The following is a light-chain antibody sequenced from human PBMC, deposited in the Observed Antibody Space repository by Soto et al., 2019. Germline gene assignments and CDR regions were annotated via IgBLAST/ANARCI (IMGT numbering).Light chain of an antibody. CDR1: QSVSSK. V-gene: IGKV3-15*01. J-gene: IGKJ1*01. CDR2: GAS. CDR3: QQYNSWLWT. Sequence: EIVMTQPPATLSVSPGEGATLSCRASQSVSSKLAWYQQKPGQAPRLLIYGASTRATGIPARFSGSGSGTEFTLIISSLQSEDSAVYYCQQYNSWLWTFGQGTKVDNK.